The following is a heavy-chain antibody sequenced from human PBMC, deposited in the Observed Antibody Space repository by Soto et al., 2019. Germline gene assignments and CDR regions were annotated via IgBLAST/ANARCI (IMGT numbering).Heavy chain of an antibody. Sequence: GASGKVSCKASGYTFPSYYMHWVRQAPGQGLEWMGIINPSGGSTSYAQKFQGRATMTRDTSTSTVYMELSSLRSEDTAVYYCARDPYSSGWYSNYYFYGIDVWGQVPTVPVSS. V-gene: IGHV1-46*01. J-gene: IGHJ6*02. CDR1: GYTFPSYY. D-gene: IGHD6-19*01. CDR3: ARDPYSSGWYSNYYFYGIDV. CDR2: INPSGGST.